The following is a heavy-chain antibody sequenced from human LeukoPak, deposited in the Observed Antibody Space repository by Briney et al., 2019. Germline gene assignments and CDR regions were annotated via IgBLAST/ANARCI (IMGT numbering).Heavy chain of an antibody. CDR2: ISSSGNII. Sequence: GGSLRLSCAASGFTFNSYEMNWVRQAPGKGLEWVSYISSSGNIIYYADSVKGRFTISRDNAKNSLYLQMNSLRAEDTAVYYCARDRSSWSDGDYWGQGTLVTVSS. V-gene: IGHV3-48*03. J-gene: IGHJ4*02. CDR3: ARDRSSWSDGDY. CDR1: GFTFNSYE. D-gene: IGHD6-13*01.